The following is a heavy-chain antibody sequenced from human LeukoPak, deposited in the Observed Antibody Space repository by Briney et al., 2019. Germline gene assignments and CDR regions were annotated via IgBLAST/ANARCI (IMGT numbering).Heavy chain of an antibody. CDR2: VSSSGCT. CDR1: GHSISGSSYF. J-gene: IGHJ4*02. V-gene: IGHV4-39*01. D-gene: IGHD5-12*01. Sequence: SETLSLTCTVSGHSISGSSYFWVWIRQPPGKGLEWIGSVSSSGCTYYNASLKSRVTLSVDTSKNQFSLKLRSVTAADTSVYYCARQDVDIVATMTFDYWGQGTLVTVSS. CDR3: ARQDVDIVATMTFDY.